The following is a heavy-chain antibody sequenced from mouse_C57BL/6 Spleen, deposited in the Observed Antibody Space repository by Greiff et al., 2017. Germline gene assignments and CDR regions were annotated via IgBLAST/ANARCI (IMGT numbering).Heavy chain of an antibody. CDR3: VNSNSFAY. V-gene: IGHV10-1*01. D-gene: IGHD2-5*01. Sequence: EVKVVESGGGLVQPKGSLKLSCAASGFSFNTYAMNWVSQAPGKGLEWVARIRSKSNNYATYYADSVKDRFTISRDDSESMLYLQMNNVKTEDTAMYYCVNSNSFAYWGQGTLVTVSA. CDR2: IRSKSNNYAT. J-gene: IGHJ3*01. CDR1: GFSFNTYA.